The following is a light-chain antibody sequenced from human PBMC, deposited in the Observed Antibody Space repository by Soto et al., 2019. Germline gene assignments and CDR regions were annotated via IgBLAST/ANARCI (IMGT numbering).Light chain of an antibody. CDR3: QKYNSAPRT. CDR1: QGISNY. J-gene: IGKJ4*01. V-gene: IGKV1-27*01. Sequence: DIPMTQSPSSLSASVGDRVTITCRASQGISNYLAWYQQKPGKVPKLLIYAASTLQSGVPSRFSGSVSGSDFTLSISSLQPEDVATYYCQKYNSAPRTFGGGTKVEIK. CDR2: AAS.